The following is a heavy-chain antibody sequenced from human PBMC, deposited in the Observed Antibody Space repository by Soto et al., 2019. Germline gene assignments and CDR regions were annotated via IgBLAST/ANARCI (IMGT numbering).Heavy chain of an antibody. J-gene: IGHJ4*02. CDR2: VSVSGGTT. Sequence: QSGGSLRLSCAASGFMFNNYAMSWVRQAPGKGLEWVSTVSVSGGTTYYADSLKGRFTISRDNSKKTVYLQMNRLRADDTAIYYCANGVYYYDSSGYRLFDYWGQGTLVTVSS. CDR1: GFMFNNYA. V-gene: IGHV3-23*01. CDR3: ANGVYYYDSSGYRLFDY. D-gene: IGHD3-22*01.